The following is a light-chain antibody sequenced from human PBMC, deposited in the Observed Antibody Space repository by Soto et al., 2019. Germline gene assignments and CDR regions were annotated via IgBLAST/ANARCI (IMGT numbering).Light chain of an antibody. V-gene: IGKV1-13*02. J-gene: IGKJ5*01. CDR2: DVS. CDR3: QQFKSYPIT. CDR1: QDIGGA. Sequence: AIQLTQSPSSLSASVGGRVTITCRASQDIGGALAWYQQKPGKAPKILIYDVSSLQSGVPSRFSGSSSGTDFTLTISSLQPEDFATYYCQQFKSYPITFGQGTRLDIK.